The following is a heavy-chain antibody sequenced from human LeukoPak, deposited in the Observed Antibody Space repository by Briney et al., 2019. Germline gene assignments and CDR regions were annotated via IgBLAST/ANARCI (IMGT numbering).Heavy chain of an antibody. CDR2: GCPNRSGR. Sequence: SRRLAWAVSRLTFAALWAQWDSQPPGKGLVWVASGCPNRSGRSNADSVQGRVSVYRDNERDTVYLEMSSLRVEDTAVYYCSRGPNFYESLWGQGILVTVSS. CDR1: RLTFAALW. J-gene: IGHJ4*02. CDR3: SRGPNFYESL. V-gene: IGHV3-74*01. D-gene: IGHD3-22*01.